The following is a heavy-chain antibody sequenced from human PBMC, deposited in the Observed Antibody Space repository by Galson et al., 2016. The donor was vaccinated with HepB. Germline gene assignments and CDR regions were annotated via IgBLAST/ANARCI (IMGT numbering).Heavy chain of an antibody. CDR3: GKDWGSLWESSGKGMDV. V-gene: IGHV3-43*01. CDR2: ISWDGSSQ. CDR1: GFTFDDYT. J-gene: IGHJ6*02. Sequence: SLRLSCAASGFTFDDYTMHWVRQAPGKGLEGFALISWDGSSQDYADSVRGRFTISRDNRQNILYLQMDSLTTDDTALYYCGKDWGSLWESSGKGMDVWGQGTTVIVSS. D-gene: IGHD3-10*01.